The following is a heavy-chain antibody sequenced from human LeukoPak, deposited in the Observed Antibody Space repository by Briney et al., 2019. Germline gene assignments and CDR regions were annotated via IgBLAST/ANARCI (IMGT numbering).Heavy chain of an antibody. V-gene: IGHV1-2*06. CDR2: INPNSGDT. Sequence: ASVKVSCKASGYTFTGYYKHWVRQAPGQGLEWMGRINPNSGDTNYAQKFHGRVTMTRDTSITTAYMELGSLTSDDTAVYFCARSAEHCNNGVCFTEYYMDVWGKGTTVTVSS. CDR3: ARSAEHCNNGVCFTEYYMDV. J-gene: IGHJ6*03. CDR1: GYTFTGYY. D-gene: IGHD2-8*01.